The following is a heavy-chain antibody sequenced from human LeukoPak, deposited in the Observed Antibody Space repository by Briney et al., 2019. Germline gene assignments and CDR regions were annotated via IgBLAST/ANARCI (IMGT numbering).Heavy chain of an antibody. D-gene: IGHD3-3*01. CDR2: IYYSGST. Sequence: PSETLSLTCTVSGGSISSYYWSWIRQPPGKGLEWIGYIYYSGSTNYNPSLKSRVTISVDTSKNQFSLKLSSVTAADTAVYYCAREIFGVVFGFDPWGQGTLVTVSS. CDR1: GGSISSYY. CDR3: AREIFGVVFGFDP. J-gene: IGHJ5*02. V-gene: IGHV4-59*01.